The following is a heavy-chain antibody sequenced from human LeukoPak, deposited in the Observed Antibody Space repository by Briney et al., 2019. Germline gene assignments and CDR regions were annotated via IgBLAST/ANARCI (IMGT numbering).Heavy chain of an antibody. CDR2: IDPSDSYT. CDR1: GSGFTTYW. V-gene: IGHV5-10-1*01. D-gene: IGHD3-10*01. Sequence: GGSRKISGQGSGSGFTTYWISGGRQMPGKGLEWRGRIDPSDSYTNYSPSFQGHVTISADKSISTAYLQWSSLKASDTAMYYCAGGAYASGSYFDYWGQGTLVTVSS. CDR3: AGGAYASGSYFDY. J-gene: IGHJ4*02.